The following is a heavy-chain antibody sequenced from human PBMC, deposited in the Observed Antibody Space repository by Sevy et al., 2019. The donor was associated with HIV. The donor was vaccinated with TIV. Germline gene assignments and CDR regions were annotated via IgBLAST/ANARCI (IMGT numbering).Heavy chain of an antibody. CDR1: GYTFTSYG. Sequence: ASVKVSCKASGYTFTSYGISWVRQAPGQGLEWMGWISAYNGNTNYAQKLQGRVTMTTDTSTSTDYMELRSLRSDDTAVYYCARISIYYDILTGYYFNYYYGMDVWGQGTTVTVSS. CDR2: ISAYNGNT. D-gene: IGHD3-9*01. J-gene: IGHJ6*02. V-gene: IGHV1-18*04. CDR3: ARISIYYDILTGYYFNYYYGMDV.